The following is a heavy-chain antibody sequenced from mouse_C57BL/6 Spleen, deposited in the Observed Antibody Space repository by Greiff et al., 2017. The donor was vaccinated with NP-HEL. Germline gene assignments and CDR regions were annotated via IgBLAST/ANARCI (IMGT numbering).Heavy chain of an antibody. CDR2: ISSGCSYT. V-gene: IGHV5-6*01. J-gene: IGHJ3*01. D-gene: IGHD2-12*01. CDR1: RFTFSSYG. Sequence: EVQLVEDRGDGGKKGGGRKGGGAEARFTFSSYGMSWVRQTPDKRLEWVATISSGCSYTYYPDSVKGRFTISRDNAKNTLYLQMSSLKSEDTAMYYCARRDDGDWFAYWGQGTLVTVSA. CDR3: ARRDDGDWFAY.